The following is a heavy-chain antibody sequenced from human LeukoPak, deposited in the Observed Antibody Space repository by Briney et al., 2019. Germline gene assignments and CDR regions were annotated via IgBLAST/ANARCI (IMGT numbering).Heavy chain of an antibody. J-gene: IGHJ6*03. Sequence: ASVKVSCKASGYIFINYGISWVRQAPGQGLEWMGWISPYNGDTNYAKNVQGRVTMTTDTSTSTVYMELRSLRSDDTAVYYCARAGYPVRFRYYYYYMDVWGKGTTVTVSS. CDR3: ARAGYPVRFRYYYYYMDV. CDR2: ISPYNGDT. V-gene: IGHV1-18*01. D-gene: IGHD4-17*01. CDR1: GYIFINYG.